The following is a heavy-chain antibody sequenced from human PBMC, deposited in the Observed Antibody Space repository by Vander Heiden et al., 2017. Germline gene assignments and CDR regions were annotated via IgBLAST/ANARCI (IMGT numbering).Heavy chain of an antibody. J-gene: IGHJ4*02. CDR1: GFTFSSYS. Sequence: EVQLVESGGGLVKPGGSLRLSCAASGFTFSSYSMNWVRQAPGKGLEWVSSISSSSSYIYYADAVKGRFTISRDNAKNSLYLQMKSLRAEDTAVYYCARRRAARSRIDYWGQGTLVTVSS. CDR2: ISSSSSYI. CDR3: ARRRAARSRIDY. V-gene: IGHV3-21*01. D-gene: IGHD6-6*01.